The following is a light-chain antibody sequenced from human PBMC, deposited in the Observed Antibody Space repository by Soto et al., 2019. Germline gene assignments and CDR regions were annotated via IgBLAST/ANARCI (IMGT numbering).Light chain of an antibody. V-gene: IGLV2-14*01. Sequence: QSVLSQPASVSGSPGQSITISCTGTSSDVGGYEYVSWYQHQPGKAPKLIIYDVTNRPSGVSNRFSGSKSGNTASLTISGIQTEDEADYHCGSITSSSTSVFGTGTKVTVL. CDR3: GSITSSSTSV. J-gene: IGLJ1*01. CDR1: SSDVGGYEY. CDR2: DVT.